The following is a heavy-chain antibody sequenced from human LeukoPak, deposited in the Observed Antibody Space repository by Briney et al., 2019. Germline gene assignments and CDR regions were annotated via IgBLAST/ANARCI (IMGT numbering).Heavy chain of an antibody. Sequence: TGGSLRLSCAASGFTFSSYSMNRVRQAPGKGLEWVSSISSSSSYIYYADSVKGRFTISRDNAKNSLYLQMNSLRAEDTAVYYCARWGRYDSSAGTIDYWGQGTLVTVSS. CDR1: GFTFSSYS. CDR3: ARWGRYDSSAGTIDY. CDR2: ISSSSSYI. J-gene: IGHJ4*02. V-gene: IGHV3-21*01. D-gene: IGHD3-22*01.